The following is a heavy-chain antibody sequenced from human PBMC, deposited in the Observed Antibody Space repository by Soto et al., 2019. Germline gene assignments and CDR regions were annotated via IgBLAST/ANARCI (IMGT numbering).Heavy chain of an antibody. V-gene: IGHV6-1*01. CDR3: TRASYTSNWY. CDR2: TYYRSKWYN. Sequence: SQTLSLTCAISGDSLSSNSAAWNWIRQSPSRGLEWLGRTYYRSKWYNDYAASVKSRMTINPDTSKNQFSLELNSVTPEDTAVYYWTRASYTSNWYWGRGTLVTGSS. J-gene: IGHJ4*01. D-gene: IGHD4-4*01. CDR1: GDSLSSNSAA.